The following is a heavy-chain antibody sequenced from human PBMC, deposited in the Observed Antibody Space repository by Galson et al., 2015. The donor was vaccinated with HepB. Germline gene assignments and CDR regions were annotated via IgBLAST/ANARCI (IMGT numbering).Heavy chain of an antibody. J-gene: IGHJ3*01. Sequence: SLRLSCAASGFTFSTYGFHWVRQAPGKGLEWVAIISYGGSDKYYADSVKGRFTISRDNSRSTMFLQMNSLRPDDTAVYYCAKDHVPYCSSLGCYLPPTLWGQGTMVTVSS. CDR1: GFTFSTYG. V-gene: IGHV3-30*18. CDR3: AKDHVPYCSSLGCYLPPTL. CDR2: ISYGGSDK. D-gene: IGHD2-2*01.